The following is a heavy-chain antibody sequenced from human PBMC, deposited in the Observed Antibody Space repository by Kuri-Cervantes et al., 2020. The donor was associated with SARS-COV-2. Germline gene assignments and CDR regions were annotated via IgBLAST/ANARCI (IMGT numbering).Heavy chain of an antibody. CDR1: GYTFTGYY. V-gene: IGHV1-2*02. CDR2: INPNSGGT. D-gene: IGHD3-3*01. J-gene: IGHJ4*02. Sequence: ASVKVSSKASGYTFTGYYMHWVRQAPGQGLEWMGWINPNSGGTNYAQKFQGRVTMTRDTSISTAYMELSRLRSDDTAVYYCARDRRYDFWSGNQDYWGQGTLVTVSS. CDR3: ARDRRYDFWSGNQDY.